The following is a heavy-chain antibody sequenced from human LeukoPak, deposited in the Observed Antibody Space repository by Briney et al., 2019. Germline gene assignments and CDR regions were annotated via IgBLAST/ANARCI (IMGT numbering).Heavy chain of an antibody. CDR2: ISSSSSGGII. V-gene: IGHV3-48*04. Sequence: GGSLRLSCAASGFTFSSYSMNWVRQAPGKGLEWVSYISSSSSGGIISYADSVKGRFTISRDNAKNFLYLQMNSLRAEDTAVYYCGLWSGLGGWGQGTLVTVSS. CDR1: GFTFSSYS. CDR3: GLWSGLGG. D-gene: IGHD3-10*01. J-gene: IGHJ4*02.